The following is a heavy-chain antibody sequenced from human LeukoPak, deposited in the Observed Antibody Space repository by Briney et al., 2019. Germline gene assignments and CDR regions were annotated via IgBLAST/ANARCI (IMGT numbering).Heavy chain of an antibody. CDR1: GGSISSGSYY. V-gene: IGHV4-39*01. CDR2: IYYSGST. J-gene: IGHJ1*01. CDR3: ARHYESYYDTFQH. Sequence: PSETLSLTCTVSGGSISSGSYYWGWIRQPPGKGLEWIGSIYYSGSTYYNPSLKSRVTISVDTSKNQFSLKLSSVTAADTAVHYCARHYESYYDTFQHWGQGTLVTVSS. D-gene: IGHD1-26*01.